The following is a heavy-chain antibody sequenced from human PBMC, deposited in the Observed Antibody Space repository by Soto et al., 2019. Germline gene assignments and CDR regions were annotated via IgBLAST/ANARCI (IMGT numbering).Heavy chain of an antibody. CDR3: ATYTRGGGGRGY. CDR2: DYSGST. V-gene: IGHV4-59*08. CDR1: GASISRDH. D-gene: IGHD3-16*01. J-gene: IGHJ4*02. Sequence: QVQLQESGPGLVKPSETLSLTCTVSGASISRDHWNWIRQPPGKGLEWIGDYSGSTNYNPSLKSRVTISGDTSKNQFSLKLSSVTAADTAVYFCATYTRGGGGRGYWGQGTLVTVSS.